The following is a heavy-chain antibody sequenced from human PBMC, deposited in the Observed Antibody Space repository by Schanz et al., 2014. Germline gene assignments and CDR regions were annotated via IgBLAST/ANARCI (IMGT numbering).Heavy chain of an antibody. Sequence: QVQLVQSGAEVKKPGSSVKVSCKASGGTFSSYTISWVRQAPGQGLEWMGRIISIAGITNYAQRFQGRVTITADKSSDTAYMELSSLRSEDTAVYYCARGRGCTGGSCYSWFDLWGQGALVTVSS. CDR1: GGTFSSYT. J-gene: IGHJ5*02. CDR2: IISIAGIT. V-gene: IGHV1-69*02. D-gene: IGHD2-15*01. CDR3: ARGRGCTGGSCYSWFDL.